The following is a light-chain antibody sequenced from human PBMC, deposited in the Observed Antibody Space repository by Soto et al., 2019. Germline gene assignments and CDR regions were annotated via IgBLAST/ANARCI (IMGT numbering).Light chain of an antibody. Sequence: IALTQSPGTLSLSPGERATLSCRASQTISRNFLAWYQQKPGQAPRLLIYGASKRATGIPARFSGSGSGAEFTLTISRLEPEDFGVYHCQQYDGSPQTFGQGTKVEIK. V-gene: IGKV3-20*01. CDR2: GAS. J-gene: IGKJ1*01. CDR1: QTISRNF. CDR3: QQYDGSPQT.